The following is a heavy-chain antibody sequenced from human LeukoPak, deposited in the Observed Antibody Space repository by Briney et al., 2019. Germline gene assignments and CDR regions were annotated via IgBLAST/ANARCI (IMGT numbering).Heavy chain of an antibody. D-gene: IGHD1-7*01. J-gene: IGHJ6*02. CDR2: INHSGST. Sequence: SETLSLTCTVSGGSISSGSYYWSWIRQPPGKGLEWIGEINHSGSTNYNPSLKSRVTISVDTSKNQFSLKLSSVTAADTAVYYCARSFAGTTILKLYYYGMDVWGQGTTVTVSS. CDR1: GGSISSGSYY. CDR3: ARSFAGTTILKLYYYGMDV. V-gene: IGHV4-39*07.